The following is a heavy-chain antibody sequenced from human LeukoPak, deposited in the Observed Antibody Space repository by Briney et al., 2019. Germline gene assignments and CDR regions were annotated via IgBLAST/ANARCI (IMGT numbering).Heavy chain of an antibody. J-gene: IGHJ3*01. CDR3: AREGEGAFGV. D-gene: IGHD1-26*01. CDR1: GFIFSTYA. Sequence: PGRSLRLSCAASGFIFSTYAMHWVRQAPGKGLEWVAFISPDGNDKRYADSVKGRLTISRDSSENTLYLQINRLGAEDAVVYYCAREGEGAFGVWGQGTMVTVSS. CDR2: ISPDGNDK. V-gene: IGHV3-30*01.